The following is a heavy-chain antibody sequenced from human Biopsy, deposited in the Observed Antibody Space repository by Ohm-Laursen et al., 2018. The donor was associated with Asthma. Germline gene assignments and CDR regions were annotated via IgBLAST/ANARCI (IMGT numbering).Heavy chain of an antibody. CDR1: GFTFKAYG. Sequence: SLILSCAASGFTFKAYGIHWVRQAPGKGLEWVAVMSCEESVQYFADSVKGRFTFSRDNSKNTLYLQMNSLRAEDSAVYYCARDFGCGSYFVGTTFDYWGQGALVTVSS. D-gene: IGHD1-26*01. J-gene: IGHJ4*02. CDR3: ARDFGCGSYFVGTTFDY. V-gene: IGHV3-30*03. CDR2: MSCEESVQ.